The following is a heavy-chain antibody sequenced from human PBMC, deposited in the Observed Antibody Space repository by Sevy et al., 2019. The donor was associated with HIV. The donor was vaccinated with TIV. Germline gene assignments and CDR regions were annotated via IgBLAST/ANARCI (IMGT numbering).Heavy chain of an antibody. Sequence: GGSLRLSCAASGFTFSSYGMHWVRQAPGKGLEWVAVIWYAGSNKYYADSVKGRFTISRDNSKNTLYLQMNSLRAEDTAVYYCARDRTGQWLVDYWGQGTLVTVSS. D-gene: IGHD6-19*01. CDR1: GFTFSSYG. J-gene: IGHJ4*02. CDR2: IWYAGSNK. V-gene: IGHV3-33*01. CDR3: ARDRTGQWLVDY.